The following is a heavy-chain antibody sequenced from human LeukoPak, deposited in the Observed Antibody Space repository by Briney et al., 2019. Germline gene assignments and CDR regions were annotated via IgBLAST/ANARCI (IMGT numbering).Heavy chain of an antibody. J-gene: IGHJ4*02. Sequence: GGSLRLSCAASGFSFRSYVMNGVRQSPGKGLEWVSSISDSGGSTYYADSVKGRLTISRDNSKNTLYLQMKSLRAEDTAVYYCARDRLQQQLTFLFDYWGQGTLVTVSS. V-gene: IGHV3-23*01. CDR2: ISDSGGST. CDR1: GFSFRSYV. D-gene: IGHD6-13*01. CDR3: ARDRLQQQLTFLFDY.